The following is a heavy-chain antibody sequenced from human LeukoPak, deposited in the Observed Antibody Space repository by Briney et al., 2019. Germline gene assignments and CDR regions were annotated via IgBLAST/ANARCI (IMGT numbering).Heavy chain of an antibody. Sequence: SETLSLTCAVYGGSFSGYYWSWIRQPPGKGLEWIGEINHSGSTNYNPSLKSRVTISVDTSKNQFSLKLSSVTAADTAVYYCARRNPLLLWFGGGSSNFDYWGQGTLVTVSS. CDR1: GGSFSGYY. D-gene: IGHD3-10*01. V-gene: IGHV4-34*01. CDR2: INHSGST. J-gene: IGHJ4*02. CDR3: ARRNPLLLWFGGGSSNFDY.